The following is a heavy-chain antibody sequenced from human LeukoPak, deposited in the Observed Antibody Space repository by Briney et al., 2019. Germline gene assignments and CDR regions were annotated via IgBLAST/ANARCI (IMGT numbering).Heavy chain of an antibody. CDR1: GFTFTSSA. V-gene: IGHV1-58*01. J-gene: IGHJ4*02. D-gene: IGHD2-15*01. Sequence: SVKVSCRASGFTFTSSAVQWVRQARGQRLEWIGWIVVGSGNTNYAQKFQERVTITRDMATSTAYMELSSLRSEDTAVYYCAALARDQWGFYFDYWGQGTLVTVSS. CDR3: AALARDQWGFYFDY. CDR2: IVVGSGNT.